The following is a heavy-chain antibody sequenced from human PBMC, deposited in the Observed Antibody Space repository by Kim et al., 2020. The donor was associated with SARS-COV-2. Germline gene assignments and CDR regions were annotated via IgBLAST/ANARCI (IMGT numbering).Heavy chain of an antibody. CDR2: ISIDGSYT. J-gene: IGHJ4*02. D-gene: IGHD6-19*01. CDR3: ATAVSSAYMLLNY. V-gene: IGHV3-74*03. Sequence: GGSLRLSCAASGFSFSDYWMHWVRQAPGKGLVWVARISIDGSYTTYADSMRGRFTISRDNAKNTLYLQMNSLRAEDTALYYCATAVSSAYMLLNYWGQGTLVTVSS. CDR1: GFSFSDYW.